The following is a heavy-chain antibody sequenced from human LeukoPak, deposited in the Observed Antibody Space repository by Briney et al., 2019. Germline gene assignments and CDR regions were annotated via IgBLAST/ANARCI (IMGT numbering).Heavy chain of an antibody. CDR2: INPDGNKK. V-gene: IGHV3-7*01. CDR3: ARDLAYSRLDY. Sequence: QXXXXXXXXLASINPDGNKKYSADSVKGRFTISRDNAENSLYLQMNSLRVEDTAFYYCARDLAYSRLDYWGQGMLVTVSS. D-gene: IGHD5-18*01. J-gene: IGHJ4*02.